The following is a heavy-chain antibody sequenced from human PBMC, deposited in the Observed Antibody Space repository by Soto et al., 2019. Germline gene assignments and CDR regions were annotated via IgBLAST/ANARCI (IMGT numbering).Heavy chain of an antibody. CDR3: ARAAPPEDY. V-gene: IGHV1-18*01. Sequence: QVQLVQSGAEVKKPGASVKVSCKASGYTFTSYAISWVRQAPGQGLEWMGWISAYNGNTNYAQKLQGRVTMTTDTSTQTDYMELQRLGSDDTAVYYLARAAPPEDYWGQGTMVTVPS. J-gene: IGHJ4*02. CDR1: GYTFTSYA. CDR2: ISAYNGNT.